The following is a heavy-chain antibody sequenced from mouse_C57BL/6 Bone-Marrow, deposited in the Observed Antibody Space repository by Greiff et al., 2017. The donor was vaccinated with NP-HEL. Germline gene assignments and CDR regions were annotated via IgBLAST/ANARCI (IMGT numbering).Heavy chain of an antibody. CDR2: IDPETGGT. CDR1: GYTFTDYE. Sequence: VQLQQSGAELVRPGASVTLSCKASGYTFTDYEMHWVKQTPVHGLEWIGAIDPETGGTAYNQKFKGKAILTADKSSSTAYMELRSLTSEDSAVYYCTRDYSNHFAYWGQGTLVTVSA. CDR3: TRDYSNHFAY. D-gene: IGHD2-5*01. V-gene: IGHV1-15*01. J-gene: IGHJ3*01.